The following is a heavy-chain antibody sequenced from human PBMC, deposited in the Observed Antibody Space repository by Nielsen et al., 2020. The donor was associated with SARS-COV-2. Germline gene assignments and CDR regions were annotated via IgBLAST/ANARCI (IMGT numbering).Heavy chain of an antibody. V-gene: IGHV7-4-1*02. CDR3: ARAGDYDFDGMDV. D-gene: IGHD3-3*01. J-gene: IGHJ6*02. Sequence: VRQMPGKGLEWMGWINTNTGNPTYAQGFTGRFVFSLDTSVSTAYLQISSLKAEDTAVYYCARAGDYDFDGMDVWGQGTTVTVSS. CDR2: INTNTGNP.